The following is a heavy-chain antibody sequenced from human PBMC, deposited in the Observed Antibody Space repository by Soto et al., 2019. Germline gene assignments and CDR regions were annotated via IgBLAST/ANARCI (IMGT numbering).Heavy chain of an antibody. CDR3: ARVLAAAGTPTYYYYYGMDV. V-gene: IGHV1-46*01. Sequence: ASVKVSCKASGYTFTSYYMHWVRQAPGQGLEWMGIINPSGGSTSYAQKFQGRVTRTRDTSTSTVYMELSSLRSEDTAVYYCARVLAAAGTPTYYYYYGMDVGGQGTTVTVSS. CDR1: GYTFTSYY. CDR2: INPSGGST. J-gene: IGHJ6*02. D-gene: IGHD6-13*01.